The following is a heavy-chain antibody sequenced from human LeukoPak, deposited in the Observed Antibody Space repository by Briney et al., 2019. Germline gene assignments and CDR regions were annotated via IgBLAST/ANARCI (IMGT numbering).Heavy chain of an antibody. CDR2: IIPIYGAA. J-gene: IGHJ6*03. CDR3: ARAILGVVNESYYYMDV. CDR1: GCTFSSYA. Sequence: SVKISYKASGCTFSSYAISWVRQAPGQGLEWMGGIIPIYGAAKYAQKFQGRVTITADESTSTAYMELSSLRSEDTAVYYCARAILGVVNESYYYMDVWGKGTTVTVSS. D-gene: IGHD3-3*01. V-gene: IGHV1-69*13.